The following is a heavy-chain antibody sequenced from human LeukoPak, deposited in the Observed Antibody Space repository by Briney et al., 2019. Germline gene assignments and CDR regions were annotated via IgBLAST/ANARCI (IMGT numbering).Heavy chain of an antibody. D-gene: IGHD1/OR15-1a*01. CDR2: IYHSGST. CDR3: ARRTGTDAFDI. CDR1: GGSISSSSYY. J-gene: IGHJ3*02. Sequence: PSETLSLTCTVSGGSISSSSYYWGWIRQPPGKGLEWIGSIYHSGSTYYNPSLKSRVTISVDTSKNQFSLKLSSVTAADTAVYYCARRTGTDAFDIWGQGTMVTVSS. V-gene: IGHV4-39*07.